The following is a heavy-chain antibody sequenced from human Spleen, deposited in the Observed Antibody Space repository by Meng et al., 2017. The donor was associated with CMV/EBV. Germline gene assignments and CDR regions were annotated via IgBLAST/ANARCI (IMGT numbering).Heavy chain of an antibody. J-gene: IGHJ6*02. V-gene: IGHV5-51*01. Sequence: GESLKISCKDSGYSFTVYWIAWVRQMPGKGLEWMGIIYPGDSDTRYSPSFQGQVTISADKSISTAYLQWSSLKASDTAMYYCARQSRITIFGVVIKPPSYYYGMDVWGQGTTVTVSS. CDR1: GYSFTVYW. CDR2: IYPGDSDT. D-gene: IGHD3-3*01. CDR3: ARQSRITIFGVVIKPPSYYYGMDV.